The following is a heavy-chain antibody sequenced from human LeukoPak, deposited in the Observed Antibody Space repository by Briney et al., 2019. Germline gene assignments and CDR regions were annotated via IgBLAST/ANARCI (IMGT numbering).Heavy chain of an antibody. CDR1: GFTFDDYA. V-gene: IGHV3-9*01. CDR2: ISWNSGSI. Sequence: GGSLRLSCAASGFTFDDYAMHWVRQAPGKGLEWVSGISWNSGSIVYADSVKGRFTISRDNAKTSLYLQMNSLRPEDTALYYCAKAGQGGFGELFSPTFDYWGQGTLVTVSS. D-gene: IGHD3-10*01. J-gene: IGHJ4*02. CDR3: AKAGQGGFGELFSPTFDY.